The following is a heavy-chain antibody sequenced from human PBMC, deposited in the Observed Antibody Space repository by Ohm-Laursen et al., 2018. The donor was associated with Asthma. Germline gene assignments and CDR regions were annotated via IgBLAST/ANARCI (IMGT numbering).Heavy chain of an antibody. D-gene: IGHD2-21*02. J-gene: IGHJ4*02. CDR1: GGTFSSYA. CDR2: IIPIFGTA. V-gene: IGHV1-69*01. CDR3: ARQGPPTTYCGGDCYEYYFDY. Sequence: SSVKVSCKASGGTFSSYAISWVRQAPGQGLEWMGGIIPIFGTANYAQKFQGRVTITADESTSTAYMELSSLRSEDTALYYCARQGPPTTYCGGDCYEYYFDYWGQGTLVTVSS.